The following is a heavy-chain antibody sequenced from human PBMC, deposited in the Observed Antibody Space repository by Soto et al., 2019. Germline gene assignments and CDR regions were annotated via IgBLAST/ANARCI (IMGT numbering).Heavy chain of an antibody. CDR2: ISWNSGSI. V-gene: IGHV3-9*01. J-gene: IGHJ3*02. CDR1: GFTFDDYA. D-gene: IGHD2-2*01. Sequence: EVQLVESGGGLVQPGRSLRLSCAASGFTFDDYAMHWVRQAPGKGLEWVSGISWNSGSIGYAEFVKGRFTISRDNAKNSLYLQMNSLRAEDTALYYCAKEVGSHIVVVPAATPRGDAFDSWGQGTMVTVSS. CDR3: AKEVGSHIVVVPAATPRGDAFDS.